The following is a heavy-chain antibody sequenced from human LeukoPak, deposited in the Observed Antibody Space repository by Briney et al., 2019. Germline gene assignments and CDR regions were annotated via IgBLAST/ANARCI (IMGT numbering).Heavy chain of an antibody. Sequence: SETLSLTCTVSGVSISSGGYGWGWIRQHRGKGLEWIGDMYYSGSTDYNPCVKSRFTITVKRSKNKFSLKLSSVTAADTAVYYCARVVLTTVELRFDYWGQGSQVTVSS. CDR1: GVSISSGGYG. CDR3: ARVVLTTVELRFDY. V-gene: IGHV4-31*03. J-gene: IGHJ4*02. D-gene: IGHD4-11*01. CDR2: MYYSGST.